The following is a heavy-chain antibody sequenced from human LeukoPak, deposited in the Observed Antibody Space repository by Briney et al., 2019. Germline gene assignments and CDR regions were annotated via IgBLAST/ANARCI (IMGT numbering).Heavy chain of an antibody. Sequence: SETLSLTCTVSGGSISNYYWSWIRQSAGKGLEWIGRIYSTGSTNHNPSLKSRVTMSVDTSKNQFSLKLNSVTAADTAVYYCAREIGITIFGFDPWGQGTLVTVSS. CDR2: IYSTGST. V-gene: IGHV4-4*07. J-gene: IGHJ5*02. CDR3: AREIGITIFGFDP. D-gene: IGHD3-3*01. CDR1: GGSISNYY.